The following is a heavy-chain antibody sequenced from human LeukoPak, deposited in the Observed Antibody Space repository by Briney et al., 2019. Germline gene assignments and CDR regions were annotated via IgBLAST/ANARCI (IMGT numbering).Heavy chain of an antibody. J-gene: IGHJ3*02. CDR3: VRVKYYYDSSGGGHGAFDI. CDR1: GGSFSSYY. D-gene: IGHD3-22*01. V-gene: IGHV4-34*01. Sequence: SETLSLTCAVYGGSFSSYYWSWIRQPPGKGLEWIGEINHSGSTNYNPSLKSRVTISVDTSKNQFSLKLTSVTAAGPALYDWVRVKYYYDSSGGGHGAFDIWGQGTLVTVSS. CDR2: INHSGST.